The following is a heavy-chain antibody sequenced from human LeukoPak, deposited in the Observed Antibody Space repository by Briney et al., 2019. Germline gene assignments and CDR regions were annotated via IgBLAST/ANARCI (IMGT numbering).Heavy chain of an antibody. D-gene: IGHD6-25*01. CDR2: ISSSSSTI. Sequence: GGSLRLSCAASGFTFSSYSMNWIRQAPGKGLEWVSYISSSSSTIYYADSVKGRFTISRDNAKNSLYLQMNSLRAEDTAVYYCAGSSVRRNYYYYYMDVWGKGTTVTVSS. J-gene: IGHJ6*03. CDR3: AGSSVRRNYYYYYMDV. CDR1: GFTFSSYS. V-gene: IGHV3-48*04.